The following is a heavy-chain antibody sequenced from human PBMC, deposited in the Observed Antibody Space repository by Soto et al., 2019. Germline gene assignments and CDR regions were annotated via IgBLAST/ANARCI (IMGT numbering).Heavy chain of an antibody. J-gene: IGHJ6*04. CDR1: GFTFSNYW. Sequence: EVQLVESGGGLLQPGGSLTLSCTASGFTFSNYWMHWVRQAPGKGLVWVSRTKSDGSGTSYTDSVKGRFTISRDNAYXXXXXXXXXXXXXXXXXXXXXXXXXXXXPGRMDVWGKGTTVIVSS. CDR3: XXXXXXXXPGRMDV. CDR2: TKSDGSGT. D-gene: IGHD3-10*01. V-gene: IGHV3-74*01.